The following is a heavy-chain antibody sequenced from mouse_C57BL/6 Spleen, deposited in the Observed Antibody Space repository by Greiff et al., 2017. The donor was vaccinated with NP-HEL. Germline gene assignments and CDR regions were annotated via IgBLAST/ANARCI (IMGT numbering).Heavy chain of an antibody. J-gene: IGHJ3*01. CDR2: IDPSDSYT. D-gene: IGHD1-1*01. CDR3: ARGRITTVVEGFAY. Sequence: QVQLQQPGAELVMPGASVKLSCKASGYTFTSYWMHWVKQRPGQGLEWIGEIDPSDSYTNYNQKFKGKSTLTVDKSSSTAYMQLSSLTSEDSAVYYCARGRITTVVEGFAYWGQGTLVTVSA. CDR1: GYTFTSYW. V-gene: IGHV1-69*01.